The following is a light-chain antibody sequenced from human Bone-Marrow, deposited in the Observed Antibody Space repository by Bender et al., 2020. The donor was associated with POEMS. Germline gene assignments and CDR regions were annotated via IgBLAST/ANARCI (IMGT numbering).Light chain of an antibody. Sequence: QSALTQPASVSGSPGQSITISCIGSSTDIGAYNLVSWYQQHPGKAPKLMISDVSNRPSGVSNRFSGSKSGNTASLTISGLQAEDEADYYCCSYTTSTTRVIFGGGTKLTVL. CDR3: CSYTTSTTRVI. CDR2: DVS. V-gene: IGLV2-23*02. J-gene: IGLJ2*01. CDR1: STDIGAYNL.